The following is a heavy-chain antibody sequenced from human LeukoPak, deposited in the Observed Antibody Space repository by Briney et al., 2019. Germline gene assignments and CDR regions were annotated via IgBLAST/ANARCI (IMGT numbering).Heavy chain of an antibody. V-gene: IGHV3-23*01. CDR2: ISGRGGST. D-gene: IGHD3-9*01. Sequence: GGSRRLSGAASGFTFSSYAMSWVRQAPGKGREWVSAISGRGGSTYYADSVKGRFTISRDNSKNTLYLQMNSLRAEDTAVYYCAKDADILTGFDYWGQGTLVTVSS. CDR3: AKDADILTGFDY. CDR1: GFTFSSYA. J-gene: IGHJ4*02.